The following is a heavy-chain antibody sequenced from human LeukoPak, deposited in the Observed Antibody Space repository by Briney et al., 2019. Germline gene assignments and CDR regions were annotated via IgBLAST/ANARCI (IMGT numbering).Heavy chain of an antibody. CDR1: GFTFGSYG. J-gene: IGHJ6*02. V-gene: IGHV3-21*01. Sequence: PGGSLRLSCAASGFTFGSYGMHWVRQAPGKGLEWVSSISSSSSYIYYADSVKGRFTISRDNAKNSLYLQMNSLRAEDTAVYYCAREEGYCSSTSCYTALYYYYGMDVWGQGTTVTVSS. CDR3: AREEGYCSSTSCYTALYYYYGMDV. D-gene: IGHD2-2*02. CDR2: ISSSSSYI.